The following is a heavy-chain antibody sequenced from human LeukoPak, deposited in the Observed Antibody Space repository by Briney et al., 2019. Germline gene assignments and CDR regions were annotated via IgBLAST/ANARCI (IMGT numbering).Heavy chain of an antibody. J-gene: IGHJ6*02. V-gene: IGHV3-21*01. CDR1: GFTFSSYS. CDR2: ISSSSSYI. CDR3: AGDYDFWSGYDYYYGMDV. D-gene: IGHD3-3*01. Sequence: GGSLRLSCAASGFTFSSYSMNWVRQAPGKGLEWVSSISSSSSYIYYADSMKGRFTISRDNAKNSLYLQMNSLRAEDTAVYYCAGDYDFWSGYDYYYGMDVWGQGTTVTVSS.